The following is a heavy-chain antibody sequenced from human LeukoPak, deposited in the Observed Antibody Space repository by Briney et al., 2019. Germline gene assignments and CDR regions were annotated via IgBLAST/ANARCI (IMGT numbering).Heavy chain of an antibody. CDR3: ARGDADDYGDYAVVTATYFDY. V-gene: IGHV3-7*01. CDR1: GFTFSSYW. Sequence: GGSLRLSCAASGFTFSSYWMSWVRQAPGKGLEWVANIKQDGSEKYYVDSVKGRFTISRDNAKNSLYLQMNSLRAEDTAVYYCARGDADDYGDYAVVTATYFDYWGQGTLVTVSS. J-gene: IGHJ4*02. D-gene: IGHD4-17*01. CDR2: IKQDGSEK.